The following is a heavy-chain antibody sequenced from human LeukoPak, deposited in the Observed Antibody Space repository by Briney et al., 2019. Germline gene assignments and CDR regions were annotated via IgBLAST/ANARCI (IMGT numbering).Heavy chain of an antibody. CDR2: IRSKADSDAT. CDR1: GFTFSDSI. J-gene: IGHJ4*02. CDR3: VKFAGSGVY. V-gene: IGHV3-73*01. Sequence: GGSLKLSCAASGFTFSDSIMHWVRQASGKGLEWLGRIRSKADSDATTYAASVKGRFTISRDDSKNTAFLQMNSLKTEDTAIYYCVKFAGSGVYWGQGSLVTVSS. D-gene: IGHD3-10*01.